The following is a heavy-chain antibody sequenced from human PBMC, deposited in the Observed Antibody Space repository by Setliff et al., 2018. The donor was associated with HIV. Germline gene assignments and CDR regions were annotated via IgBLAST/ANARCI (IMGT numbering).Heavy chain of an antibody. CDR2: T. CDR1: GGSFSGYY. CDR3: ASGGHRLHDY. V-gene: IGHV4-34*01. D-gene: IGHD1-26*01. Sequence: SETLSLTCVVYGGSFSGYYLSWVRQPPGKGLEWIGGTYYKSSLKSRLIISLDTSKNQFSLNLRSVTAADTAVYFCASGGHRLHDYWGQGTLVTVSS. J-gene: IGHJ4*02.